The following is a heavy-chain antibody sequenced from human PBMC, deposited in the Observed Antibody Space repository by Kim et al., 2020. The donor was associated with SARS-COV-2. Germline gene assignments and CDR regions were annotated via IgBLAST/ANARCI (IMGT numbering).Heavy chain of an antibody. V-gene: IGHV3-48*04. D-gene: IGHD6-13*01. J-gene: IGHJ6*02. CDR1: GFTFSSYS. CDR3: ARVTRGWEYSSSWPEEGYYYGMDV. CDR2: ISSSSSTI. Sequence: GGSLRLSCAASGFTFSSYSMNWVRQAPGKGLEWVSYISSSSSTIYYADSVKGRFTISRDNAKNSLYLQMNSLRAEDTAVYYCARVTRGWEYSSSWPEEGYYYGMDVWGQGTTVTVSS.